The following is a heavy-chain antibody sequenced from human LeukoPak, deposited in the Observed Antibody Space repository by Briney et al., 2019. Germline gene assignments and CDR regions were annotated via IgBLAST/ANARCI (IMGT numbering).Heavy chain of an antibody. CDR1: GFTFTNYW. D-gene: IGHD3-10*01. Sequence: GGSLRLSCVGSGFTFTNYWMSWVRQAPGKGLEWVASIKADGTEEYSVDSVKGRFTISRDNSKNTLYLQMNSLRAEDTAVYYCARDRRLLYFGELFHDAFDIWGQGTMVTVSS. CDR3: ARDRRLLYFGELFHDAFDI. CDR2: IKADGTEE. V-gene: IGHV3-7*05. J-gene: IGHJ3*02.